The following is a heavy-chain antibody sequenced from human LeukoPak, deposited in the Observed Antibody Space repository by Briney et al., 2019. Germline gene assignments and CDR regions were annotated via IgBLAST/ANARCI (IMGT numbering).Heavy chain of an antibody. Sequence: GASVKVSCKASGYTFTGYYMHWVRQAPGQGLEWMGWINPNSGGTNYAQRFQGRVTMTRDTSISTAYMELSRLRSDDTAVYYCARDTVGASVFDYWGQGTLVTVSS. V-gene: IGHV1-2*02. D-gene: IGHD1-26*01. CDR3: ARDTVGASVFDY. CDR2: INPNSGGT. CDR1: GYTFTGYY. J-gene: IGHJ4*02.